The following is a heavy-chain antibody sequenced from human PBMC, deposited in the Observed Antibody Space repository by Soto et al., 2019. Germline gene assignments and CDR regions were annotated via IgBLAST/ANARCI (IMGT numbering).Heavy chain of an antibody. V-gene: IGHV4-59*08. D-gene: IGHD3-22*01. CDR1: GASVSDGY. Sequence: QTQLQESGPGLVKPSETLSLNCTVSGASVSDGYWSWIRQPPGQGLEWLGFMYFGGSFNYNPSLPSRATISVDTSNNQDSLKLTSVTAADTAVYYCARSNYDSTGFAGGPWGQGTLVTVYS. CDR3: ARSNYDSTGFAGGP. CDR2: MYFGGSF. J-gene: IGHJ5*02.